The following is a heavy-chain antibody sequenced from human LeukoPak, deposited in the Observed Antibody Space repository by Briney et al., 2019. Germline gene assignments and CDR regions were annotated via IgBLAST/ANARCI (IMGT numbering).Heavy chain of an antibody. D-gene: IGHD6-6*01. CDR1: GGSISSYY. Sequence: PSETLSLTCTVSGGSISSYYWSWIRQPPGKGLEWIGYIYYSGSTNYNPSLKSRVTISVDTSKNQFSLKLSSVTAADTAVYYCARSSSSSFYYYYYGMDVWGQGTTVTVSS. J-gene: IGHJ6*02. V-gene: IGHV4-59*01. CDR2: IYYSGST. CDR3: ARSSSSSFYYYYYGMDV.